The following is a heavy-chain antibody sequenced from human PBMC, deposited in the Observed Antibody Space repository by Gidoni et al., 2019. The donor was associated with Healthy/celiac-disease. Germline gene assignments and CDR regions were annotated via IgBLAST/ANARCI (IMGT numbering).Heavy chain of an antibody. Sequence: QVQLVESGGGVVQPGRSLRLSCAASGFIFSSYGMHWVRQAPGKGLEWVAVISYDGSNKYYADSVKGRFTISRDNSKNTLYLQMNSLRAEDTAVYYCAKDLMGATGAFDIWGQGTMVTVSS. D-gene: IGHD1-26*01. CDR3: AKDLMGATGAFDI. CDR2: ISYDGSNK. V-gene: IGHV3-30*18. CDR1: GFIFSSYG. J-gene: IGHJ3*02.